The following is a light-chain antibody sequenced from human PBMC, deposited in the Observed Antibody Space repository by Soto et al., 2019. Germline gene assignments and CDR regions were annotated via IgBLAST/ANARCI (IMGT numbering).Light chain of an antibody. CDR2: DAS. V-gene: IGKV3-15*01. CDR3: LEYSTWPPLYT. Sequence: EIVMTQSPATLSVSLGERVTLSCRASQSVSSYFAWYQQKPGQAPRLLISDASTRATDIPDRFSGSGSGTDFTLTISSLQSTDLAVYYCLEYSTWPPLYTFGQGTKLEIK. CDR1: QSVSSY. J-gene: IGKJ2*01.